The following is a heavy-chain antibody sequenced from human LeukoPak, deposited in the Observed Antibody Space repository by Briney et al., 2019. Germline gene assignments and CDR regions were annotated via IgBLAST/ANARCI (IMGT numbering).Heavy chain of an antibody. Sequence: PGGSLRLSCAASGFTFSSYGMSWVRQAPGKGLEWVSAISGSGGSTYYADSVKGRFTISRDNAKNSLYLQMNSLRAEDTAVYYCARSQWWGAVAEGGDAFDIWGQGTMITVSS. V-gene: IGHV3-23*01. CDR2: ISGSGGST. CDR3: ARSQWWGAVAEGGDAFDI. D-gene: IGHD6-19*01. CDR1: GFTFSSYG. J-gene: IGHJ3*02.